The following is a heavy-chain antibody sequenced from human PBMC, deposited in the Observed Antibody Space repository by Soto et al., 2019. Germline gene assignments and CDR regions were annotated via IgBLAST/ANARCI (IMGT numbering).Heavy chain of an antibody. J-gene: IGHJ6*02. CDR1: GGTFGSYA. CDR2: IIPIPGTA. D-gene: IGHD2-2*01. Sequence: QVQLVQSGAEVKKPGSSVKVSCKASGGTFGSYAISWVRQAPGQGLEWMGGIIPIPGTANYAQKFQGRVTIAADESTSTAYMELSSLRSEYTAVYYCARSQGSSTSLEIYYYYYYGMDVWGQGNTVTVSS. V-gene: IGHV1-69*01. CDR3: ARSQGSSTSLEIYYYYYYGMDV.